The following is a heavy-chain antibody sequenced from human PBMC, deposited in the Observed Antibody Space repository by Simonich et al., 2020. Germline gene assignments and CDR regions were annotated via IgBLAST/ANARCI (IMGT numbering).Heavy chain of an antibody. D-gene: IGHD2-21*01. CDR2: INPNRGGT. J-gene: IGHJ3*02. V-gene: IGHV1-2*02. Sequence: QVQLVQSGAEVKKPGASVKVSCKASGYTFTGYYMHWVRQAPGHVLEWRGWINPNRGGTNYAQKLQGRVTMTRDTSISTAYRELSRLRSDDTAVYYCARNGLVGILKAFDIWGQGTMVTVSS. CDR3: ARNGLVGILKAFDI. CDR1: GYTFTGYY.